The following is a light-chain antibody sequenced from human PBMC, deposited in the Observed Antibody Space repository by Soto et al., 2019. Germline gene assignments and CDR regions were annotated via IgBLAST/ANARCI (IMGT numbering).Light chain of an antibody. J-gene: IGKJ1*01. CDR3: QQYGSSPPWT. CDR2: GAS. Sequence: EIVLTKSPGTLSLSPGERATLSCRASQSVSSYLAWYQQKPGQAPRLLIQGASTRATGIPDRISGSGSGTDFTLTINRLEPEYFAVYYCQQYGSSPPWTFGQGTKVEIK. V-gene: IGKV3-20*01. CDR1: QSVSSY.